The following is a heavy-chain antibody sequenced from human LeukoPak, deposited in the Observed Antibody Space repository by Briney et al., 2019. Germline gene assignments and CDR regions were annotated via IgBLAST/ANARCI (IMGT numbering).Heavy chain of an antibody. J-gene: IGHJ3*02. CDR1: GGSISSGDYY. D-gene: IGHD6-19*01. CDR3: ARDRWVAVAATDDAFDI. CDR2: IYYSGST. V-gene: IGHV4-30-4*08. Sequence: SETLSLTCTVSGGSISSGDYYWSWIRQPPGKGLEWIGYIYYSGSTYYNPSLKSRVTISVDTSKNQFSLKLSSVTAADTAVYYCARDRWVAVAATDDAFDIWGQGTMVTVSS.